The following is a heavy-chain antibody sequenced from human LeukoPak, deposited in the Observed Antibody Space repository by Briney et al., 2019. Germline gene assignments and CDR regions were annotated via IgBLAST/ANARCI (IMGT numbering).Heavy chain of an antibody. Sequence: GGSLRLSCAASGFSVSSNYMSWVRQALGKGLEWVSVIYSGGSTYYADSVKGRFSISRDNAKNTLYLQMNSLRAEDTAVYYCARVGMGAVAGRDYWGQGTLVTVSS. CDR3: ARVGMGAVAGRDY. CDR1: GFSVSSNY. J-gene: IGHJ4*02. CDR2: IYSGGST. D-gene: IGHD6-19*01. V-gene: IGHV3-53*01.